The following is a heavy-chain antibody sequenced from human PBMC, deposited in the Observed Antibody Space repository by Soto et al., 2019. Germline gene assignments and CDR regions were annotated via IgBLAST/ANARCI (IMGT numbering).Heavy chain of an antibody. V-gene: IGHV3-23*01. Sequence: GGSLRLSCAASGFTFTTQAMSWVRQPPGKGLEWVSAISGSGGSTYYANSVKGRFTISRDNSKNTLYLQLNSLRAEDTAVYYCTSELSAYYPDYWGQGTLVTVSS. CDR1: GFTFTTQA. J-gene: IGHJ4*02. CDR2: ISGSGGST. D-gene: IGHD3-22*01. CDR3: TSELSAYYPDY.